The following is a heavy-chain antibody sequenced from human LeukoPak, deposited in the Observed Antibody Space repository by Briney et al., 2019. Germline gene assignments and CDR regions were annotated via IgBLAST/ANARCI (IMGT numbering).Heavy chain of an antibody. CDR2: IYYSGST. D-gene: IGHD5-18*01. CDR3: ARTTEGGYTYDYFYYYYMDV. CDR1: GGSFSGYY. V-gene: IGHV4-59*01. J-gene: IGHJ6*03. Sequence: SETLSLTCAVYGGSFSGYYWSWIRQPPGKGLEWIGYIYYSGSTNYNPSLKSRVTISVDSSKNQFSLKLSSVTAADTAVYYCARTTEGGYTYDYFYYYYMDVWGKGTTVTISS.